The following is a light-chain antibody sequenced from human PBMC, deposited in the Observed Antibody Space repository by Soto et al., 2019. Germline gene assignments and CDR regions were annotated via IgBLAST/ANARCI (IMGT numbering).Light chain of an antibody. CDR3: SSYAGINNLGV. J-gene: IGLJ1*01. Sequence: QSALTQPPSASGSPGQSVTISCTGTSTDVGGYKYVSCYQQHPATAPKLMIFKVNKRPSGVPDRFSGSKSGNTASLTVSVLQAEDEADYYCSSYAGINNLGVFGTGTKVTVL. CDR1: STDVGGYKY. V-gene: IGLV2-8*01. CDR2: KVN.